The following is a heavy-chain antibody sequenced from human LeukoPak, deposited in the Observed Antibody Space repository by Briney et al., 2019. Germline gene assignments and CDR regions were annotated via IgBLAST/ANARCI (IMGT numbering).Heavy chain of an antibody. Sequence: GGSLRLSCVAPGFIFRNHWMSWVRQVPGRGLEWVAHIKQDGSEKHYVDSVEGRFTLSRDDAKNSLYLQMNSLRVGDSAVYYCARGPDYGARVDYLDYWGQGALVTVSS. D-gene: IGHD4-17*01. CDR1: GFIFRNHW. CDR2: IKQDGSEK. CDR3: ARGPDYGARVDYLDY. J-gene: IGHJ4*02. V-gene: IGHV3-7*01.